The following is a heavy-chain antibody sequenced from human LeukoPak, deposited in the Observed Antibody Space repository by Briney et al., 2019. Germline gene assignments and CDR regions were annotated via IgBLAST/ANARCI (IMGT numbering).Heavy chain of an antibody. CDR1: GYTFTGYY. D-gene: IGHD2-8*02. V-gene: IGHV1-2*02. J-gene: IGHJ5*02. Sequence: ASVKVSCKASGYTFTGYYMHWVRQAPGQGLEWMGWINPNSGGTNYAQKFQGRVTMTRDTSISTAYMELSRLRSDDTAVYYCARDVGIRYCTGGVCYTIRGWFDPWGQGTLVTVSS. CDR3: ARDVGIRYCTGGVCYTIRGWFDP. CDR2: INPNSGGT.